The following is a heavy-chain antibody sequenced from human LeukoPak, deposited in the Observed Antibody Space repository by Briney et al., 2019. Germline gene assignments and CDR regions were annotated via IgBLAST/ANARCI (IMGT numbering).Heavy chain of an antibody. D-gene: IGHD1-1*01. J-gene: IGHJ6*02. Sequence: PRGSLRLSCAASGFTFSSYAMSWVRQAPGKGLEWVSAISGSGGSTYYADSVRGRFTISRDNSKNTLYLQMNSLRAEDTAVYYCAKIPRRPPGDRYYYYGMDVWGQGTTVTVSS. CDR3: AKIPRRPPGDRYYYYGMDV. V-gene: IGHV3-23*01. CDR2: ISGSGGST. CDR1: GFTFSSYA.